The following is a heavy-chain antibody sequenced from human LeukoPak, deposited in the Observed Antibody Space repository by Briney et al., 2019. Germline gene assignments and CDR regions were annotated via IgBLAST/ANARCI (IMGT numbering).Heavy chain of an antibody. CDR3: ARGRSSSWIASNYYYYYGMDV. CDR1: GGSISSFY. Sequence: SETLSLTCTVSGGSISSFYWSWIRQPPGKGLEWIGEINHSGSTNYNPSLKSRVTISVDTSKNQFSLKLSSVTAADTAVYYCARGRSSSWIASNYYYYYGMDVWGQGTTVTVSS. D-gene: IGHD6-13*01. V-gene: IGHV4-34*01. J-gene: IGHJ6*02. CDR2: INHSGST.